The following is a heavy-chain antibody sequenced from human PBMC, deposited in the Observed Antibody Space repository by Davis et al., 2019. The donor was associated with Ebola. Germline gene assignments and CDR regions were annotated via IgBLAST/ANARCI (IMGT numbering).Heavy chain of an antibody. D-gene: IGHD3-3*01. CDR2: IIPIFGTA. CDR1: GGTFSSYA. J-gene: IGHJ6*02. CDR3: ARGLLRFLEWQSHDGMDV. V-gene: IGHV1-69*13. Sequence: AASVKVSCKASGGTFSSYAISWVRQAPGQGLEWMGGIIPIFGTANYAQKFQGRVTITADESTSTAYMELSSLRSEDTAVYYCARGLLRFLEWQSHDGMDVWGQGTTVTVSS.